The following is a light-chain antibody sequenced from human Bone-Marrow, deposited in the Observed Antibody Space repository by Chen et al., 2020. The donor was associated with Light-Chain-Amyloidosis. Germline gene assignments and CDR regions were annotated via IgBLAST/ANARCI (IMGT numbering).Light chain of an antibody. Sequence: SYELTQPPSVSVSPGQTARTPSSGDDLPTKYAYWYQQKPGQGHVLVRHRDTERPSGISERFSGSSSGTTATLTISGVQAEDEADYHCQSADSSGTYEVIFGGGTKLTVL. CDR3: QSADSSGTYEVI. CDR2: RDT. V-gene: IGLV3-25*03. CDR1: DLPTKY. J-gene: IGLJ2*01.